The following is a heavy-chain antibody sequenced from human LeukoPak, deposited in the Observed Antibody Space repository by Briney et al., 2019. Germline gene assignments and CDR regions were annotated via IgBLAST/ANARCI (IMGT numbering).Heavy chain of an antibody. D-gene: IGHD6-6*01. CDR1: GFTFSSYA. V-gene: IGHV3-30-3*02. Sequence: SGGSLRLSCAASGFTFSSYAMHWVRQAPGKGLEWVAVISYDGSNKYHADSVKGRFTISRDNSKNTLYLQMNSLRAEDTALYYCAKTHYVRYSSSSPSYYYYYYMDVWGKGTTVTVSS. CDR3: AKTHYVRYSSSSPSYYYYYYMDV. J-gene: IGHJ6*03. CDR2: ISYDGSNK.